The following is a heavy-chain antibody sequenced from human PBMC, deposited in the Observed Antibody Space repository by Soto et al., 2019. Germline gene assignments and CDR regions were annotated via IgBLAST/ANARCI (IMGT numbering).Heavy chain of an antibody. CDR1: GGSFSGYY. J-gene: IGHJ6*02. CDR2: INHSGST. D-gene: IGHD6-13*01. Sequence: SETLSLTCAVYGGSFSGYYWSWIRQPPGKGLEWIGEINHSGSTNYNPSLKSRVTISVDTSKNQFSMKLSSVTAADTAVYYFARGKSAAAYYSGYYGMDVWGQGTTVTVSS. V-gene: IGHV4-34*01. CDR3: ARGKSAAAYYSGYYGMDV.